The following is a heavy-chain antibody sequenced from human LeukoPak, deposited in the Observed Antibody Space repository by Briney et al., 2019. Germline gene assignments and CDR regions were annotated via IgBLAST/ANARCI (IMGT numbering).Heavy chain of an antibody. J-gene: IGHJ3*02. CDR1: GGSFSGYY. CDR3: ASLVGATSLDAFDI. D-gene: IGHD1-26*01. CDR2: INHSGST. Sequence: SETLSLTCAVYGGSFSGYYWNWIRQPPGKGLGWIGEINHSGSTNYNPSLKSRVTISVDTSKNQFSLKLSSVTAADTAVYYCASLVGATSLDAFDIWGQGTMVTVSS. V-gene: IGHV4-34*01.